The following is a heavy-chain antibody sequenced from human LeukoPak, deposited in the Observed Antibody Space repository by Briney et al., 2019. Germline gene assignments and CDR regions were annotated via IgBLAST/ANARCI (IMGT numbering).Heavy chain of an antibody. J-gene: IGHJ4*02. CDR3: ARVDAASLAVHY. Sequence: GASVKVSCKASGYSFTAYYIHWVRQAPGQGLEWMGRINPNSGGTNSGQKSQGRVTMTRDTSISTAYLELSSLTFDDTAVYYCARVDAASLAVHYWGQGTLVTVSS. V-gene: IGHV1-2*02. CDR2: INPNSGGT. D-gene: IGHD6-13*01. CDR1: GYSFTAYY.